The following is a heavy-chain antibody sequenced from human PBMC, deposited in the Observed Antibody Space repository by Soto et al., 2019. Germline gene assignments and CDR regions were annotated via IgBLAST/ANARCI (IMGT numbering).Heavy chain of an antibody. J-gene: IGHJ4*02. CDR2: VSYDGSNK. D-gene: IGHD6-13*01. CDR3: AKDRSSSWYVVY. Sequence: GGSLRISCAASGLTFSSYGMHWVRQAPGKGLEWVAVVSYDGSNKYYADSVKGRFTISRDNSKNTLYLQMNSLRAEDTAVYYCAKDRSSSWYVVYWGQGTLVTVSS. V-gene: IGHV3-30*18. CDR1: GLTFSSYG.